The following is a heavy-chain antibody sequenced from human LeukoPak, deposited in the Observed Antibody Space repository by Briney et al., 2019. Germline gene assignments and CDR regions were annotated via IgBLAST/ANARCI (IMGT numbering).Heavy chain of an antibody. Sequence: SGPALVKPTQTLTLTCTFSGFSLSTSGMRVSWIRQPPGKALEWLARIDWDDDKFYSTSLKTRLTISKDTSKNQVVLTMINMDPVDTATYYCARAEYYYGSGSYYDYWGQGTLVTVSS. CDR3: ARAEYYYGSGSYYDY. CDR1: GFSLSTSGMR. J-gene: IGHJ4*02. V-gene: IGHV2-70*04. CDR2: IDWDDDK. D-gene: IGHD3-10*01.